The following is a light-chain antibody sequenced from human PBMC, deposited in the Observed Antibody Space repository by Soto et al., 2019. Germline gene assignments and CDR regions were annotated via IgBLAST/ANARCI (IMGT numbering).Light chain of an antibody. Sequence: QSVLTQPPSASATPGQRVTISCSGSSSNIGNNNAYWYQHVPGTAPKLIIHHNTLRPSWGPDRFYGSKSGTSASLAISRLQSDDDSDYYCAAWDGSLGAVVFGGGSKLTVL. CDR3: AAWDGSLGAVV. CDR1: SSNIGNNN. V-gene: IGLV1-47*02. J-gene: IGLJ2*01. CDR2: HNT.